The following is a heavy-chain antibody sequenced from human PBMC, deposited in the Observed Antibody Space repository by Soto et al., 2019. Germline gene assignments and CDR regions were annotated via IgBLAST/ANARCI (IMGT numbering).Heavy chain of an antibody. CDR3: ARALGVVTDDY. D-gene: IGHD2-15*01. J-gene: IGHJ4*02. CDR1: GYTFTSYA. CDR2: INAGNGNT. Sequence: QVQLVQSGAEVKKPGASVKVSCKASGYTFTSYAMHWVRQAPGQRLEWMGWINAGNGNTKYSQKFQGRVTITRDTAASTAYMELSRLRSEDTAVYSCARALGVVTDDYWVQGTLVTVSS. V-gene: IGHV1-3*01.